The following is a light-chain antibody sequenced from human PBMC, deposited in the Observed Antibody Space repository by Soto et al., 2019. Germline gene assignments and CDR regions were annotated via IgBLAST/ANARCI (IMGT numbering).Light chain of an antibody. V-gene: IGLV2-8*01. CDR3: SSYAGSNKMV. Sequence: QPALTQPPSASGSPGESVTISCTGTSGDVGRFNYVSWYQQHPGKAPKLMIHEVSKRPSGVPDRFSGSKSGNTASLTVSGLQPEDEAEYYCSSYAGSNKMVFGTGTKVTVL. CDR2: EVS. J-gene: IGLJ1*01. CDR1: SGDVGRFNY.